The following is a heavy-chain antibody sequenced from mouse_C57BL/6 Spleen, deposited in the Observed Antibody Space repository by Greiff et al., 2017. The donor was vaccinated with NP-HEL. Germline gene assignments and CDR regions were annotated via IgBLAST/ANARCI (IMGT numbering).Heavy chain of an antibody. J-gene: IGHJ1*03. D-gene: IGHD1-1*01. CDR2: INPNNGGT. Sequence: EVQLQQSGPELVKPGASVKISCKASGYTFTDYYMNWVKQSHGKSLEWIGDINPNNGGTSYNQKFKGKATLTVDKSSSTAYMELRSLTSEDAAVYYCARSDYGSSYLWYFDVWGTGTTVTVSS. CDR3: ARSDYGSSYLWYFDV. CDR1: GYTFTDYY. V-gene: IGHV1-26*01.